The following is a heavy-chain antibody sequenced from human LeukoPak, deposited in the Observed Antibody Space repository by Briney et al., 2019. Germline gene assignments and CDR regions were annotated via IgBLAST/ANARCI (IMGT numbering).Heavy chain of an antibody. V-gene: IGHV3-23*01. J-gene: IGHJ4*02. CDR2: IRSAVETT. CDR3: AKHFCTGLDCSLFDS. Sequence: GGSLRLSCAASGFTMSHYGVSWVRQAPGKVLEWISGIRSAVETTHYADSVKGRFIISRDNSKNALSLQLNSLRPEDTALYYCAKHFCTGLDCSLFDSWGQGTLVTVSS. CDR1: GFTMSHYG. D-gene: IGHD3/OR15-3a*01.